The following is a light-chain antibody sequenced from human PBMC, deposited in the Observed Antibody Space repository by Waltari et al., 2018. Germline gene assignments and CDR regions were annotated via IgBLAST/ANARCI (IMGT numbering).Light chain of an antibody. V-gene: IGLV2-23*02. Sequence: QSALTQPASVSGSPGQSITISCTGTSSDIGSYNLVSWYQQHPGKVPKLIIYEVIKRPSVISDRFSGSKSGNTASLTISVLQAEDEADYYCSSNAAGSSYVVFGGGTRLTVL. CDR1: SSDIGSYNL. J-gene: IGLJ2*01. CDR3: SSNAAGSSYVV. CDR2: EVI.